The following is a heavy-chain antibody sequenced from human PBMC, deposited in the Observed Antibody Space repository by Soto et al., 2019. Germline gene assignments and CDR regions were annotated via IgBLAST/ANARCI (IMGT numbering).Heavy chain of an antibody. J-gene: IGHJ4*02. CDR2: TYYRSKWYN. D-gene: IGHD6-6*01. Sequence: SQTLSLTCDISGDSVSSNSAAWNWIRQSPSRGLEWLGRTYYRSKWYNEYAVSVKSRITINSDTSKNQFSLQLNSVIPEDTAVYYCARAGTYSSSAIDYWGQGTLVTVSS. CDR3: ARAGTYSSSAIDY. V-gene: IGHV6-1*01. CDR1: GDSVSSNSAA.